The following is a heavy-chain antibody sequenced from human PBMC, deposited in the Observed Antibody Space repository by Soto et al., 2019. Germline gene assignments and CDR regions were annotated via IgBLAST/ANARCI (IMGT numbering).Heavy chain of an antibody. CDR1: GFTFSSYA. J-gene: IGHJ4*02. CDR2: ISGSGGSA. V-gene: IGHV3-23*01. CDR3: ARRSSGWYFDY. D-gene: IGHD6-19*01. Sequence: GGSLRLSCAASGFTFSSYAMSWVRQAPGKGLEWVSAISGSGGSAYYADSVKGRFTISRDNSKNTLYLQMNSLRAEDTAVYYCARRSSGWYFDYWGQGTLVTVSS.